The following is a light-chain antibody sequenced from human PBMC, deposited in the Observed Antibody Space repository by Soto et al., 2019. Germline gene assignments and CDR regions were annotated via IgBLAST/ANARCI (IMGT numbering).Light chain of an antibody. Sequence: DIQMTQSPSSLSASVGDRVTITCRASQSISSYLNWYQQKPGNAPKLLIYAASSLERGVPSRFSGSDSGTHFTLTISSLQAEDFATYYCQQSYRPFAFGQGTKLEI. CDR1: QSISSY. CDR2: AAS. J-gene: IGKJ2*01. V-gene: IGKV1-39*01. CDR3: QQSYRPFA.